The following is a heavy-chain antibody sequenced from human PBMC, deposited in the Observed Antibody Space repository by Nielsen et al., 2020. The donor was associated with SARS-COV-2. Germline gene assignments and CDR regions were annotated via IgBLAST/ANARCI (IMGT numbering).Heavy chain of an antibody. CDR1: GGSISSSSYY. CDR2: IYYSGST. CDR3: ARGGVEYCSSTSCYWFDP. D-gene: IGHD2-2*01. Sequence: SETLSLTCTVSGGSISSSSYYWGWIRQPPGKGLEWIGYIYYSGSTNYNPSLKSRVTISVDTSKNQFSLKLSSVTAADTAVYYCARGGVEYCSSTSCYWFDPWGQGTLVTVSS. V-gene: IGHV4-61*05. J-gene: IGHJ5*02.